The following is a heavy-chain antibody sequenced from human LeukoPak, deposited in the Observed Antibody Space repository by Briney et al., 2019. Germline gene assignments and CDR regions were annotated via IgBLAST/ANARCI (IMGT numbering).Heavy chain of an antibody. Sequence: GGSLRLSCAASGFTFSSYEMNWVRQAPGKGLEWVSYISSSGSTIYYADSVKGRFTISRDNAKNSLYLQMNSLRAEDTAVYYCARKGVWTYYYGMDVWGQGTTVTVSS. CDR2: ISSSGSTI. CDR1: GFTFSSYE. J-gene: IGHJ6*02. CDR3: ARKGVWTYYYGMDV. V-gene: IGHV3-48*03. D-gene: IGHD3-10*01.